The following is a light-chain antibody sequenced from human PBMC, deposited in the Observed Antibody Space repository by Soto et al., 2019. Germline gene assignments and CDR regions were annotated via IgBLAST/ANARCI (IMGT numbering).Light chain of an antibody. Sequence: QSALTQPPSASGSPGQPVTISCIGTSSDVGGYNYVSWYQQHPGKAPKLMINEVSKRPSGVPDRFSGSKSGNTASLTVSGLQAEDEADYYCCSYAGSNNRVFGGGTKLTVL. V-gene: IGLV2-8*01. CDR1: SSDVGGYNY. CDR3: CSYAGSNNRV. CDR2: EVS. J-gene: IGLJ3*02.